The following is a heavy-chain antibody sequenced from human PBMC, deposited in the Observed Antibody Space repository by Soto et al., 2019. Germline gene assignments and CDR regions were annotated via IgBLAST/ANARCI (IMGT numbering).Heavy chain of an antibody. D-gene: IGHD2-2*01. J-gene: IGHJ6*03. Sequence: ASVKVSCKASGYTFTSYGISWVRQAPGQGLEWMGWINAYNGNTNYAQKLHGRATMTTHTSTSTAYTQLTSVRSDDTSVYYSASLRLVPAAMNDYYYYLDVWGKGTTVTVS. CDR2: INAYNGNT. CDR1: GYTFTSYG. CDR3: ASLRLVPAAMNDYYYYLDV. V-gene: IGHV1-18*01.